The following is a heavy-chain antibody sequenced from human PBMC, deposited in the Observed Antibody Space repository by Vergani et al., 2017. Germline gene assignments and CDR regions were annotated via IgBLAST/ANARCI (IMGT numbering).Heavy chain of an antibody. J-gene: IGHJ6*01. CDR2: IPHSGDT. V-gene: IGHV4-38-2*01. CDR3: ARHPGSGCFFPSAYFYGMDV. CDR1: DSSIMTNPY. Sequence: QVQLQESGPGLVKPSETLTLTCDVSDSSIMTNPYWGWFRQSPGKGLEWIGCIPHSGDTQYNSSLKSRVSISIVSSSKFSLCLTSVTAADTAIYNCARHPGSGCFFPSAYFYGMDVGEDGTTVTVSS. D-gene: IGHD3-10*01.